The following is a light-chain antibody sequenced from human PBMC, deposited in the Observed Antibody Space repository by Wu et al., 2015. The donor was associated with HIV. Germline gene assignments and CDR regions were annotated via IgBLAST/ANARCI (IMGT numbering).Light chain of an antibody. V-gene: IGKV1-13*02. CDR1: QGISSA. CDR2: DAS. Sequence: AIQLTQSPSSLSASVGDRVTITCRASQGISSALAWYQQKPGKAPNLLIYDASNLESGVPSRFSGSGSGTDFTLTISSLQPEDFATYYCQQFNSYPLTFGGGTKVEI. CDR3: QQFNSYPLT. J-gene: IGKJ4*01.